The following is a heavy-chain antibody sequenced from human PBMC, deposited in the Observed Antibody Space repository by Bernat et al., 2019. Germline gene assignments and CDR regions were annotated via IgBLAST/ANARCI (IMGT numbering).Heavy chain of an antibody. J-gene: IGHJ6*02. CDR3: ARGLWFGELFYGMDV. Sequence: QVQLVESGGGVVQPGRSLRLSCAASGFTFSSYGMHWVRQAPGKGLEWVAVIWYDGSNKYYADSVKGRFTSSRDNSKNTLYLQMNSLRAEDTAVYYCARGLWFGELFYGMDVCGQGTTVTVSS. CDR1: GFTFSSYG. V-gene: IGHV3-33*01. D-gene: IGHD3-10*01. CDR2: IWYDGSNK.